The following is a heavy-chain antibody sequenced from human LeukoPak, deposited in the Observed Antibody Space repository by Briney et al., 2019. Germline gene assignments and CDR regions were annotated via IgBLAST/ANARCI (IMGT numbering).Heavy chain of an antibody. CDR1: GGSISSGGYY. J-gene: IGHJ4*02. CDR3: ARHGTISSESYFDY. CDR2: IYDSGGT. V-gene: IGHV4-31*03. D-gene: IGHD1-14*01. Sequence: SETLSLTCTVSGGSISSGGYYWTWIRQHPGKGLEWIGYIYDSGGTNYNPSLKSRVTISVDTSKNQFSLKLSSVTAADTAVYYCARHGTISSESYFDYWGQGALVTVSS.